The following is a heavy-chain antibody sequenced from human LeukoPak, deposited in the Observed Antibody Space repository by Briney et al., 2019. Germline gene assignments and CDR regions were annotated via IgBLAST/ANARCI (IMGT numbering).Heavy chain of an antibody. CDR3: AKDRAGYSYGMFDS. V-gene: IGHV3-23*01. CDR2: IVNSGGST. Sequence: GGSLRLSCVASGFTFSNYAMSWVRQAPGQGLEWVSGIVNSGGSTYYADSVRGRLTISRDNSKKTVYLQMSSLRGDDTAIYYCAKDRAGYSYGMFDSWGQGTLATVSS. CDR1: GFTFSNYA. J-gene: IGHJ4*02. D-gene: IGHD5-18*01.